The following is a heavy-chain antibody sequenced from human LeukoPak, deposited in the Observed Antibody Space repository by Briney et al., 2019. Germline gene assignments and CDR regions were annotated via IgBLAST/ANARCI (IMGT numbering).Heavy chain of an antibody. CDR3: ARAAKGYCSGGSCYSIYY. V-gene: IGHV1-69*13. D-gene: IGHD2-15*01. CDR1: GGTFSSYP. CDR2: IIPIFGSA. Sequence: ASMKVSCKASGGTFSSYPISWVRQAPGQGLEWMGGIIPIFGSANYAQKFQGRVTITADESTSTAYMELTSLRSEDTAVYYCARAAKGYCSGGSCYSIYYWGQGTLVTVSS. J-gene: IGHJ4*02.